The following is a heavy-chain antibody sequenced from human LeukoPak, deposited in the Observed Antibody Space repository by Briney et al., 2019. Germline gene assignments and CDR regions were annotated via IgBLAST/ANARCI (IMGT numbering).Heavy chain of an antibody. CDR2: IYYSGST. J-gene: IGHJ1*01. V-gene: IGHV4-4*08. Sequence: PSETLSLTCTVSGGSISSYYWSWIRQPPGKGMEWIGYIYYSGSTYYNPSLKSPVTISVDTSKTQFSLNLSSVTAADTAVYYCARETHGYGGNSQHFQHWGQGTLVTVSS. CDR3: ARETHGYGGNSQHFQH. D-gene: IGHD4-23*01. CDR1: GGSISSYY.